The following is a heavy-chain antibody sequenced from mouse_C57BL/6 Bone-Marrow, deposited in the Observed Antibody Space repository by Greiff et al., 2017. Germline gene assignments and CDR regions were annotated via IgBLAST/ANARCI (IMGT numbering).Heavy chain of an antibody. CDR3: ARRGLSSYGYFDV. D-gene: IGHD1-1*01. CDR2: IDPSDSYT. Sequence: QVQLQQPGAELVMPGASVKLSCKASGYTFTSYWMHWVKQRPGQGLEWIGEIDPSDSYTNYNQKFKGKSTLTVDKSSSTAYMQLSSLTSEDSAVYYCARRGLSSYGYFDVWGTGTTVTVSS. CDR1: GYTFTSYW. V-gene: IGHV1-69*01. J-gene: IGHJ1*03.